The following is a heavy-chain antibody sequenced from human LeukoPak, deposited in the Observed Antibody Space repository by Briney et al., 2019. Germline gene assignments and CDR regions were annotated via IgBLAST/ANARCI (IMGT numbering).Heavy chain of an antibody. CDR2: FSGSGGTT. CDR3: ANGNRCTSPNCLGYYYFYMDV. CDR1: GFTFSSYA. Sequence: GGSLRLSCTASGFTFSSYAMNWVRQAPGRGLEWVSGFSGSGGTTYYADSVKGRFTISRDNSKNTLYLQMNSLRAEDTAVYYCANGNRCTSPNCLGYYYFYMDVWGKGTTVTVSS. V-gene: IGHV3-23*01. J-gene: IGHJ6*03. D-gene: IGHD2-8*01.